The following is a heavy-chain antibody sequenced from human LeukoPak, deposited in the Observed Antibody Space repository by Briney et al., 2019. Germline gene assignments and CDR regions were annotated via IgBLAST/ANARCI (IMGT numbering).Heavy chain of an antibody. CDR2: IKQDGNKK. Sequence: GGSLRLSCAASGFTFNSYWMAWVRQAPGKGLEWVANIKQDGNKKYYVDSVKGRFTISRDNAKNSLYLQVNSLRVEDTALYYCATDGDYDWNYRSGFDSWGQGTLVTVSS. J-gene: IGHJ4*02. CDR1: GFTFNSYW. CDR3: ATDGDYDWNYRSGFDS. D-gene: IGHD1-7*01. V-gene: IGHV3-7*01.